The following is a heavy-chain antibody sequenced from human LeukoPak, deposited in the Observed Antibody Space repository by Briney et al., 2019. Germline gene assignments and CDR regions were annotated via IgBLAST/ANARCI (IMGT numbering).Heavy chain of an antibody. CDR2: ISSNGNI. V-gene: IGHV4-39*07. J-gene: IGHJ4*02. Sequence: SETLSLTCSVSGVSINSRYYDWWGWIRQPPGKGLEWIGSISSNGNIYYKPSLRTRVTISLDTSKNQFSLELSSVTAADTAVYYCARDLMRGNEGFDYWGQGTLVPVSS. D-gene: IGHD2-8*01. CDR1: GVSINSRYY. CDR3: ARDLMRGNEGFDY.